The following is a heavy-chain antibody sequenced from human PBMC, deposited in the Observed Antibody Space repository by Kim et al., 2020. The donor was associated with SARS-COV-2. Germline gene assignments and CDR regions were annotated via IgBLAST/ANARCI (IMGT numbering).Heavy chain of an antibody. CDR1: GGSISSSSYY. V-gene: IGHV4-39*07. Sequence: SETLSLTCTVSGGSISSSSYYWGWIRQPPGKGLEWIGSIYYSGSTYYNPSLKSRVTISVDTSKNQFSLKLSSVTAADTAVYYCARGGDSSSWYFFGYWGQGTLVTVSS. D-gene: IGHD6-13*01. CDR3: ARGGDSSSWYFFGY. CDR2: IYYSGST. J-gene: IGHJ4*02.